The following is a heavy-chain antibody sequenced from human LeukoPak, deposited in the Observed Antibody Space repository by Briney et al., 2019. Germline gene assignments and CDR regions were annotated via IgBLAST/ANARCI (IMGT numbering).Heavy chain of an antibody. CDR3: ARENVDTAMVTNY. Sequence: ASVKVSCKASGGTFSSYAISWVRQAPGQGLEWMGRIIPILGIANYAQKFQGRVTMTRDTSISTAYMELSRLRSDDTAVYYCARENVDTAMVTNYWGQGTLVTVSS. V-gene: IGHV1-69*04. D-gene: IGHD5-18*01. J-gene: IGHJ4*02. CDR2: IIPILGIA. CDR1: GGTFSSYA.